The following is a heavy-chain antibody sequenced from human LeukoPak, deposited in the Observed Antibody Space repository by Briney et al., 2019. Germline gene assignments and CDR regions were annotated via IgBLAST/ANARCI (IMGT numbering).Heavy chain of an antibody. CDR3: ARLGYDSSGYSYGGPEGY. D-gene: IGHD3-22*01. CDR2: VSYSGST. Sequence: SQTLSLTCTVSGGSISSGDYYWSWIRQPPGKGLEWIGYVSYSGSTYYNPSLKSRVTISVDTSRNQFSLKLSSVTAADTAGYYCARLGYDSSGYSYGGPEGYWGQGTLVTVSS. J-gene: IGHJ4*02. CDR1: GGSISSGDYY. V-gene: IGHV4-30-4*01.